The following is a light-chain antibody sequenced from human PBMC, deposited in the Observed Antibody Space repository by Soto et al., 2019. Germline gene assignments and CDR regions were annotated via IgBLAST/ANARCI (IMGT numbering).Light chain of an antibody. CDR2: KAS. CDR1: QSINRW. J-gene: IGKJ2*01. CDR3: QQYSSYPYI. Sequence: LKMTQSPATLSASVGDRVTITCRASQSINRWLAWYQQKPGKAPKLLIYKASTLESGVPSRFSGGGLGTEFSFNITSLQPDDIATYYCQQYSSYPYIFGQGTKVDIK. V-gene: IGKV1-5*03.